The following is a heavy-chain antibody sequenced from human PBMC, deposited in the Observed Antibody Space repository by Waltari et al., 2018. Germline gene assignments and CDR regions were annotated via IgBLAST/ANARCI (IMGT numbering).Heavy chain of an antibody. J-gene: IGHJ3*02. D-gene: IGHD2-15*01. CDR1: GYSISSGYY. CDR2: IYHSGST. V-gene: IGHV4-38-2*01. Sequence: QVQLQESGPGLVKPSETLSLTCAVSGYSISSGYYWGWIRQPPGKGLEWIGSIYHSGSTYYNPSLKSRVTISVDTSKNQFSLKLSSVTAADTAVYYCARLPCSGGSCYSYAFDIWGQGTMVTVSS. CDR3: ARLPCSGGSCYSYAFDI.